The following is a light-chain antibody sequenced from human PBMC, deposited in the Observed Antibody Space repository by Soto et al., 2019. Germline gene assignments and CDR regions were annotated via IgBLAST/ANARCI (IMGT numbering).Light chain of an antibody. CDR3: AAWDASLNGVI. Sequence: QSVLTQPPSASGTPGQRVTISCSGSSSNIETYTVNWYQQVPGTAPKLLIYSNNQRPSGVPDRFSGSKSGTSASLAISGLQSEDEADYYCAAWDASLNGVIFGGGTKLTVL. CDR1: SSNIETYT. CDR2: SNN. V-gene: IGLV1-44*01. J-gene: IGLJ2*01.